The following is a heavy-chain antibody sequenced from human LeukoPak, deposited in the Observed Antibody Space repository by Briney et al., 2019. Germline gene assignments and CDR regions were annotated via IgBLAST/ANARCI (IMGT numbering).Heavy chain of an antibody. Sequence: PGGSLRLSCAASGFTFSSYGMHWVRQAPGKGLEWVAFIRYDGSNKYYADSVKGRFTISRDNAKNSLYLQMNSLRAEDTALYYCAKVRVGASLFDYWGQGTLVTVSS. J-gene: IGHJ4*02. V-gene: IGHV3-30*02. D-gene: IGHD1-26*01. CDR3: AKVRVGASLFDY. CDR2: IRYDGSNK. CDR1: GFTFSSYG.